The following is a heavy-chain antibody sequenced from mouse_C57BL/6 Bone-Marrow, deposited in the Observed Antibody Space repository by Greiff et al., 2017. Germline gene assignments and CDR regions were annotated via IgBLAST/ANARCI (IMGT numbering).Heavy chain of an antibody. CDR3: ARRPSTVVTYYYAMDY. J-gene: IGHJ4*01. Sequence: EVMLVESGGGLVQPGGSLKLSCAASGFTFSDYYMYWVRQTPEKRLEWVAYISNGGGSTYYPDTVKGRFTISRDNAKNTLYLQMSRLKSEDTAMYYCARRPSTVVTYYYAMDYWGQGTSVTVSS. D-gene: IGHD1-1*01. CDR1: GFTFSDYY. CDR2: ISNGGGST. V-gene: IGHV5-12*01.